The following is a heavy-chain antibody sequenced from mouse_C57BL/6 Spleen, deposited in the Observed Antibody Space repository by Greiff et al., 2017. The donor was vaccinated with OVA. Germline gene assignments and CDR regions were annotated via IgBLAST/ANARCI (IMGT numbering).Heavy chain of an antibody. J-gene: IGHJ3*01. CDR1: GYTFTSYW. CDR3: ASSDYGSSAWFAY. Sequence: VKLQQPGAELVKPGASVKLSCKASGYTFTSYWMHWVKQRPGQGLEWIGMIHPNSGSTNYNEKFKSKATLTVDKSSSTAYMQLSSLTSEDSAVYYCASSDYGSSAWFAYWGQGTLVTVSA. CDR2: IHPNSGST. D-gene: IGHD1-1*01. V-gene: IGHV1-64*01.